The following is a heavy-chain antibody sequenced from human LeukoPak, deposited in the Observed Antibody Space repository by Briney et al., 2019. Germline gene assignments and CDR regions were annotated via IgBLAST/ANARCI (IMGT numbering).Heavy chain of an antibody. V-gene: IGHV3-33*08. J-gene: IGHJ4*02. CDR1: GFILENHA. D-gene: IGHD3-22*01. CDR3: ARGMASSGYIIDY. Sequence: GGSLRLSCVASGFILENHAMSWIRQAPGKGLEWVAVIWYDGSNKYYADSVKGRFTISRDNSKNTLYLQMNSLRAEDTAVYYCARGMASSGYIIDYWGQGTLVTVSS. CDR2: IWYDGSNK.